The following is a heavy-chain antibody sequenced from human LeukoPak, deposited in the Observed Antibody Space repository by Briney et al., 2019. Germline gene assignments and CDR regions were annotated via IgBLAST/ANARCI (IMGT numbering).Heavy chain of an antibody. D-gene: IGHD4-17*01. CDR2: INAGNGNT. CDR3: ARDSYGDSGRRVFDY. J-gene: IGHJ4*02. Sequence: ASVKVSCKASGYTFTSYAMHWVRQAPGQRLEWMGWINAGNGNTKYSQEFQGRVTITRDTSASTAYMELSSLRSEDTAVYYCARDSYGDSGRRVFDYWGQGTLVTVSS. CDR1: GYTFTSYA. V-gene: IGHV1-3*03.